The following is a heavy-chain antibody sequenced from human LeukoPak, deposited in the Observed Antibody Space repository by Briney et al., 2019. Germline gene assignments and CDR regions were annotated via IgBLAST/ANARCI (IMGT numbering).Heavy chain of an antibody. CDR3: ARFGVRGVEVDY. D-gene: IGHD3-10*01. J-gene: IGHJ4*02. Sequence: ASVKVSCKASGYTFTGYYMHWVRQAPGQGLEWMGWINPNSGGTNYAQKFQGRVTMTRDTSISTAYMELSRPRSDDTAVYYCARFGVRGVEVDYWGQGTLVTVSS. CDR1: GYTFTGYY. CDR2: INPNSGGT. V-gene: IGHV1-2*02.